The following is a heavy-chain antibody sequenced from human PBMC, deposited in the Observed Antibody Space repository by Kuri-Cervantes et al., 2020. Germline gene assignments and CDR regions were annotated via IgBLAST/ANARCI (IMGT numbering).Heavy chain of an antibody. CDR3: AREARDGYSSSWYVDY. CDR1: GGSISSSSYY. J-gene: IGHJ4*02. D-gene: IGHD6-13*01. CDR2: IYYSGST. V-gene: IGHV4-39*07. Sequence: SETLSLTCTVSGGSISSSSYYWGWIRQPPGKGLEWIGSIYYSGSTNYNPSLKSRVTISVDKSKNQFSLKLSSVTAADTAVYYCAREARDGYSSSWYVDYWGQGTLVTVSS.